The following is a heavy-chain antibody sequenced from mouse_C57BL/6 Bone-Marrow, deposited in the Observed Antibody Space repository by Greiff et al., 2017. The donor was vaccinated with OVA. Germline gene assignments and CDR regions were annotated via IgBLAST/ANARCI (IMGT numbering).Heavy chain of an antibody. Sequence: VKLQESDAELVTPGASVTISCKVSGYTFTDHTIHWMQQRPEPGLEWIGYIYPRYGSTKYNEKFKGKATLTADKSSSTAYMQLNSRTAEDSAVYFCARSPAYYSPGPWVAYWGQGTLVTVSA. CDR2: IYPRYGST. D-gene: IGHD2-12*01. CDR1: GYTFTDHT. J-gene: IGHJ3*01. CDR3: ARSPAYYSPGPWVAY. V-gene: IGHV1-78*01.